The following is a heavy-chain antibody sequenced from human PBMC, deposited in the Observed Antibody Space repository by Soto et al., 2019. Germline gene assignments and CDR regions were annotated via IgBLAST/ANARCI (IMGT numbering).Heavy chain of an antibody. CDR1: GFTFSSYA. CDR2: ISGSGGST. J-gene: IGHJ6*02. V-gene: IGHV3-23*01. CDR3: AKLPHRGYYDSSGYYFLMDV. Sequence: LRLSCAASGFTFSSYAMSWVRQAPGKGLEWVSAISGSGGSTYYADSVKGRFTISRDNSKNTLYLQMNSLRAEDTAVYYCAKLPHRGYYDSSGYYFLMDVWGQGTTVTVSS. D-gene: IGHD3-22*01.